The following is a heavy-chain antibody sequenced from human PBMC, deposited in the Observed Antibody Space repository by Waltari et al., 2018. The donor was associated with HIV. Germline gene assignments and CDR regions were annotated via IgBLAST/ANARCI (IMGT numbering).Heavy chain of an antibody. J-gene: IGHJ6*02. CDR2: IIPILGIA. Sequence: QVQLVQSGAEVKKPGSSVKVSCQASGGTFSSYALRWVRQAPGQGLEWMGRIIPILGIANYAQKFQGRVTITADKSTSTAYMELSSLRSEDTAVYYCARVLAAAGIDYYYGMDVWGQGTTVTVSS. CDR3: ARVLAAAGIDYYYGMDV. CDR1: GGTFSSYA. V-gene: IGHV1-69*04. D-gene: IGHD6-13*01.